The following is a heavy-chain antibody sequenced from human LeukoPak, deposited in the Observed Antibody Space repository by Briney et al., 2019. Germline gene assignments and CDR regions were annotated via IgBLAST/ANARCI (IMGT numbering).Heavy chain of an antibody. J-gene: IGHJ5*02. CDR3: TTYYDILTGYYGNWFDP. CDR2: IRSKAYGGTT. D-gene: IGHD3-9*01. V-gene: IGHV3-49*04. Sequence: PGGSLRLSCTASGLTFGDYAMSWVRQAPGKRLEWVGFIRSKAYGGTTEYAASVKGRFTISRDEAKSIAYLQMNSLKTEDTAVYYCTTYYDILTGYYGNWFDPWGQGALVTVSS. CDR1: GLTFGDYA.